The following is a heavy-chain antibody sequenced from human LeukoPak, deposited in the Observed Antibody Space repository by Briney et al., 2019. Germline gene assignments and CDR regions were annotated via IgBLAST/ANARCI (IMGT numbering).Heavy chain of an antibody. CDR1: GGTLSTHA. V-gene: IGHV1-69*05. CDR3: ATGRVSDTTWVSWFDT. J-gene: IGHJ5*02. CDR2: IILISTTE. Sequence: SLKVSCKASGGTLSTHAVSWVRQAPGQGLEWMGGIILISTTENCAQKFQYRVTMTMDQYTSYVELSSLRSDDTAVYYCATGRVSDTTWVSWFDTWGQGTLVTVSS. D-gene: IGHD1-1*01.